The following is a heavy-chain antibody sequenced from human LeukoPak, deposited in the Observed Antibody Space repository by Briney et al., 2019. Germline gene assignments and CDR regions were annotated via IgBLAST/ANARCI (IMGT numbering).Heavy chain of an antibody. V-gene: IGHV3-30-3*01. Sequence: GGSLRLSCAASGFTFSSYAMHWVRQAPGKGLEWVAVISYDGSNKYYADSVKGRFTISRDNSKNTLYLQMNSLRAEDTAVYYCARHPRLVRSRPLDYWGQGTLVTVSS. D-gene: IGHD6-19*01. CDR1: GFTFSSYA. CDR3: ARHPRLVRSRPLDY. CDR2: ISYDGSNK. J-gene: IGHJ4*02.